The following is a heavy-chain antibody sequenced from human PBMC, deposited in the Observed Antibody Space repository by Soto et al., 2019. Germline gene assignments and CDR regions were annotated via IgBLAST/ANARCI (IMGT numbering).Heavy chain of an antibody. CDR2: IYYSGST. Sequence: SETLSLTCTVSGGSISSYYWSWIRQPPGKGLEWIGYIYYSGSTNYNPSLKSRVTISVDTSKNQFSLKLSSVTAADTAVYYCARVRLWGSSWSSNYYYGMDVWGQGTTVTVSS. CDR3: ARVRLWGSSWSSNYYYGMDV. CDR1: GGSISSYY. J-gene: IGHJ6*02. V-gene: IGHV4-59*01. D-gene: IGHD6-13*01.